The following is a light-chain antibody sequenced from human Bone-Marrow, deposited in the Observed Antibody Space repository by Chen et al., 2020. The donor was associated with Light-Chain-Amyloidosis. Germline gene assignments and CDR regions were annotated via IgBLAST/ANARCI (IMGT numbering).Light chain of an antibody. CDR3: QQYGTSPLT. CDR1: QTISSNY. J-gene: IGKJ4*01. CDR2: GSS. V-gene: IGKV3-20*01. Sequence: EIVLTQSPGTLSLSPGEGANLSCRASQTISSNYLTWYQQRFGQSPRLLIYGSSSRATGIPDSFTGSGYGTDFTLTINRLEPEDCAMYYCQQYGTSPLTVGGGTKVEIK.